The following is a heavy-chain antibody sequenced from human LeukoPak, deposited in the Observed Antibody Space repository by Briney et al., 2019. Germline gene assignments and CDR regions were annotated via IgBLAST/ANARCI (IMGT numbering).Heavy chain of an antibody. Sequence: SETLSLTCTVSGGSLGPCYYWDWIRQPPGKGLEWIGTFYYGGTTFYSPSLKSRVTISGDTSKDQFSLKLSSVTAADTAVYYCARSWAGMYYPFYYFDYWGQGSLVSVSS. J-gene: IGHJ4*02. V-gene: IGHV4-39*01. CDR1: GGSLGPCYY. CDR3: ARSWAGMYYPFYYFDY. CDR2: FYYGGTT. D-gene: IGHD2-8*01.